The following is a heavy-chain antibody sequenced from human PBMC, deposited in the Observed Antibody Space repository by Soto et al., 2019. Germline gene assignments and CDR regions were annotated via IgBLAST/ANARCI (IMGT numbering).Heavy chain of an antibody. CDR3: ARGQLVNPGYYYGMDI. J-gene: IGHJ6*02. V-gene: IGHV3-33*01. Sequence: GGSLRLSCAASGFPFRDYAFHWVRQPPGKGLEWVAVLSYDGSEKYYGDSVKGRFTISRDNAKNMLYLQPSSLRAEDTAVYYCARGQLVNPGYYYGMDIWGQGTTVTVSS. CDR1: GFPFRDYA. CDR2: LSYDGSEK. D-gene: IGHD3-22*01.